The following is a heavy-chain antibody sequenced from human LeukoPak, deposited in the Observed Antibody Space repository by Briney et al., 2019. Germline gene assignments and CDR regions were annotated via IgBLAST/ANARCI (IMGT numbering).Heavy chain of an antibody. CDR2: IYYSGST. CDR3: ARVRIAVAGFDY. J-gene: IGHJ4*02. CDR1: GGSISSYY. Sequence: SETLSLTCTVSGGSISSYYWSWIRQPPGKGLGWIGFIYYSGSTNYNPSLKSRVTISVDTSKNQFSLRLSSVTAADTAVYYCARVRIAVAGFDYWGQGTLVTVSS. D-gene: IGHD6-19*01. V-gene: IGHV4-59*01.